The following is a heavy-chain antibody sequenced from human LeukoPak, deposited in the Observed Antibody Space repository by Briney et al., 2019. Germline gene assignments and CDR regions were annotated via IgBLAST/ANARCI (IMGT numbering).Heavy chain of an antibody. D-gene: IGHD1-26*01. CDR2: IINSGDT. CDR1: GFTFSNFA. J-gene: IGHJ6*01. V-gene: IGHV3-23*01. Sequence: GGSLRLSCAASGFTFSNFAMSWVRRTPGKGLEWVSGIINSGDTLYGDSVKGRFTISRDNSKYTLYLEMNSLRAEDTAIYYCAKMKGHPLPKYYMDVWGQGTTVTVSS. CDR3: AKMKGHPLPKYYMDV.